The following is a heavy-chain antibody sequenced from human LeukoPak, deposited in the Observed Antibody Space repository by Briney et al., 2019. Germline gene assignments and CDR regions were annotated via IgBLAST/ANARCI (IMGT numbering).Heavy chain of an antibody. J-gene: IGHJ4*02. CDR3: ATDGGWYGIFHY. CDR2: FDPEDGET. D-gene: IGHD6-19*01. CDR1: GYTLTELS. Sequence: ASVKVSCKVSGYTLTELSMHWVRQAPGKGLEWMGGFDPEDGETIYAQKFQGRVTMTEDTSTDTAYMELSSLRSEDTAVYYCATDGGWYGIFHYWGQGTLVTVSS. V-gene: IGHV1-24*01.